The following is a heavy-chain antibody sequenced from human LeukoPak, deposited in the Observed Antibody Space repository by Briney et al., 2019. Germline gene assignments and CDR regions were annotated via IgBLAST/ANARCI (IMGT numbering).Heavy chain of an antibody. D-gene: IGHD3-9*01. Sequence: PSETLSLTCTVSGGSISSSSYYWGWIRQPPGKGLEWIGSIYYSGSTYYNPSLKSRVTISVDTSKNQFSLKLSSVTAADTAVYYCARLNYDILTGYYSLFDYWGQGTLVTVSS. J-gene: IGHJ4*02. CDR2: IYYSGST. CDR1: GGSISSSSYY. CDR3: ARLNYDILTGYYSLFDY. V-gene: IGHV4-39*07.